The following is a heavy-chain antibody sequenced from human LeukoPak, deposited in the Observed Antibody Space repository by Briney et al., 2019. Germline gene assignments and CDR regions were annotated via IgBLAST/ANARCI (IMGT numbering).Heavy chain of an antibody. J-gene: IGHJ4*02. CDR2: LSPKTGDT. D-gene: IGHD6-13*01. CDR3: VREGLYSSSSDFDY. CDR1: GYTFTDYY. Sequence: GASVKVSCKASGYTFTDYYVHWVRQAPGQGLQWMGYLSPKTGDTKYAQNLQGRVTMTRDTSIYTAYVELSGLRSDDTAVYYCVREGLYSSSSDFDYWGQGTLVTVSS. V-gene: IGHV1-2*02.